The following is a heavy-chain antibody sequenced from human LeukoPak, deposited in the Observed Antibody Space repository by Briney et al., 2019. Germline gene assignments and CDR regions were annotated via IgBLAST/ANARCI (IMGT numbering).Heavy chain of an antibody. CDR3: ARDMRFGELLSDY. D-gene: IGHD3-10*01. J-gene: IGHJ4*01. Sequence: ASVKVSCKASGYTFTGYYMHWVRQAPGQGLELMGWINPNSGGTNYAQKFQGRVTMTRDTSISTAYMELSRLRSNDTAGYSCARDMRFGELLSDYWGQGTLVTVSS. V-gene: IGHV1-2*02. CDR1: GYTFTGYY. CDR2: INPNSGGT.